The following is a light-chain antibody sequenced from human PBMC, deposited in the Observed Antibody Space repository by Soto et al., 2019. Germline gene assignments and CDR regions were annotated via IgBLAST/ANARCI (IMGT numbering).Light chain of an antibody. CDR2: GAS. J-gene: IGKJ3*01. Sequence: DIQLTQSPFFLSASVGDRVTITCRASQGIRSYLAWYQQRPGKAPELLIYGASTLRTGVASRFSGSGSGTESTLTISSPQPEDVAYYFCQQLNIFPPLFTFGPGTKVDIK. CDR1: QGIRSY. CDR3: QQLNIFPPLFT. V-gene: IGKV1-9*01.